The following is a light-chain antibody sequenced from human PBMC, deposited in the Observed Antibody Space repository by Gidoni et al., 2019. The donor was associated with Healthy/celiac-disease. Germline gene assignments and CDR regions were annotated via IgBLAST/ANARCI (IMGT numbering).Light chain of an antibody. V-gene: IGKV1-39*01. Sequence: DIPMTQSPSSLSASVGDRVTITCRESQSISSYLNWYQQKPGKAPKLLIYAESSLQSGVPSRFSGSGSGTDFTLTISSLQPEDFANYYWQQSYSIQYTFGQXTKLEIK. CDR3: QQSYSIQYT. CDR1: QSISSY. J-gene: IGKJ2*01. CDR2: AES.